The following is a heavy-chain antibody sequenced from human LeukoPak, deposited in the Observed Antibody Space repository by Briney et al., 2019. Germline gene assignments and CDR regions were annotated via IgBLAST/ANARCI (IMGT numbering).Heavy chain of an antibody. J-gene: IGHJ4*02. CDR1: GGPFSGYY. CDR3: ARGIPIVVVVAATVPFDY. V-gene: IGHV4-34*01. Sequence: PSETLSLTCAVYGGPFSGYYWSWIRQPPGKGLEWIGEINHSGSTNYNPSLKSRVTISVDTSKNQFSLKLSSVTAADTAVYYCARGIPIVVVVAATVPFDYWGQGTLVTVSS. CDR2: INHSGST. D-gene: IGHD2-15*01.